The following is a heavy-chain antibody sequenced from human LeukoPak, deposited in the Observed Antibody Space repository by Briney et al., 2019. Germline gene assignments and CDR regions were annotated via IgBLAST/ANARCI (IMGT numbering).Heavy chain of an antibody. J-gene: IGHJ4*02. CDR1: GGSISSGGYS. CDR2: IYNSGST. Sequence: SETLSLTCAVSGGSISSGGYSWNWIRQPPGKGLEWIGYIYNSGSTSYNPSLKSRVSLSVDTSKNLFSLTLNSMTAADTAVYYCARGWGPAYCGGDCHRHFDYWGQGTLVTVSS. D-gene: IGHD2-21*02. V-gene: IGHV4-30-4*07. CDR3: ARGWGPAYCGGDCHRHFDY.